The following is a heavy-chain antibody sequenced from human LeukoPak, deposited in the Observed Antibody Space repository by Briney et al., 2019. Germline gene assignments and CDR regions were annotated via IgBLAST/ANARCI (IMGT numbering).Heavy chain of an antibody. J-gene: IGHJ4*02. CDR1: GYSFTSYW. CDR2: IYPGDSDT. Sequence: GESLKISCKGSGYSFTSYWIGWVRQMPGKGLEWMGIIYPGDSDTRYSPSFQGQVTISADKSISTAYLQWSSLKASDTAMYYCARFYYGSGNARNANFDYWGQGTLVTVSS. D-gene: IGHD3-10*01. CDR3: ARFYYGSGNARNANFDY. V-gene: IGHV5-51*01.